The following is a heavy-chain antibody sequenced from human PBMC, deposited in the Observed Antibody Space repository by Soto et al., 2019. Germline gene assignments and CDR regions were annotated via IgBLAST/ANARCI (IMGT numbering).Heavy chain of an antibody. V-gene: IGHV1-3*01. CDR2: INPDTGNT. Sequence: QVQLVQSGAELKKPGASVNISCTASGFTFTDNLINWVRQAPGQGLEWMGWINPDTGNTRYSETFQGRVTISRHSSASIAYLELSGLKNEDTALYSCARDIQSVGPRANDAFDVWGQGTIITVSS. CDR3: ARDIQSVGPRANDAFDV. J-gene: IGHJ3*01. D-gene: IGHD5-18*01. CDR1: GFTFTDNL.